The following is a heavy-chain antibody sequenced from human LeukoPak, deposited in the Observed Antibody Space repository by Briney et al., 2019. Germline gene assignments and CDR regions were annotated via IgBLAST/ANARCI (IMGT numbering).Heavy chain of an antibody. V-gene: IGHV1-3*01. Sequence: GASVKVSCKASGYTFTNYAIHWVRQAPGQRLEWMGWINAGNGNTKYAQRFQGRVTMTTDTSTNTAYMELRSLTSDDTAVYYCARSRGYYYYVMDVWGQGTTVTVSS. CDR2: INAGNGNT. CDR3: ARSRGYYYYVMDV. J-gene: IGHJ6*02. CDR1: GYTFTNYA. D-gene: IGHD3-10*01.